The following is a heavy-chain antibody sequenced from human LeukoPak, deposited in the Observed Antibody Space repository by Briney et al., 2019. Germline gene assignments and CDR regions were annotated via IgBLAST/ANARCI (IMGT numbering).Heavy chain of an antibody. Sequence: GGSLRLSCAASGFTFSSYAMSWVRQAPGKGLEWVSAISGGGGSTYYADSVKGRFTISRDNSRNTLYLQMNSLRAEDTAVYYCAKVGILTGYYLDYWGQGTLVTVSS. CDR2: ISGGGGST. V-gene: IGHV3-23*01. CDR1: GFTFSSYA. D-gene: IGHD3-9*01. J-gene: IGHJ4*02. CDR3: AKVGILTGYYLDY.